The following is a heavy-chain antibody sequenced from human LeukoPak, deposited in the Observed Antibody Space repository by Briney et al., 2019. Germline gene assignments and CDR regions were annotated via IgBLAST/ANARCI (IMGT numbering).Heavy chain of an antibody. D-gene: IGHD5-18*01. J-gene: IGHJ3*02. CDR2: INTNTGNP. Sequence: ASVKVSCKASGYTFTSYAMNWVRQAPGQGLEWMGWINTNTGNPTYAQGFTGRFVFSLDTSVSTAYLRISSLKAEDTAVYYCARGASGRWIQLWLERRGAFDIWGQGTMVTVSS. CDR1: GYTFTSYA. CDR3: ARGASGRWIQLWLERRGAFDI. V-gene: IGHV7-4-1*02.